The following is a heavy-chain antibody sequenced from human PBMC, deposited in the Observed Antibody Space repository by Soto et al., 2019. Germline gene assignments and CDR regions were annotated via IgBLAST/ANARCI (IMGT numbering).Heavy chain of an antibody. D-gene: IGHD4-4*01. CDR2: IYYSGST. CDR3: ARHWSDYSNYGWFDP. J-gene: IGHJ5*02. V-gene: IGHV4-39*01. CDR1: GGSISSSSYY. Sequence: PSETLSLTCTVSGGSISSSSYYWGWIRQPPGKGLEWIGSIYYSGSTYYNPSLKSRVTISVDTSKNQFSLKLSSVTAADTAVYYCARHWSDYSNYGWFDPWGQGTLVTVYS.